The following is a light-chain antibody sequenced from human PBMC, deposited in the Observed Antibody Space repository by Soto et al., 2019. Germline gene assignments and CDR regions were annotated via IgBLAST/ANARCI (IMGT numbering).Light chain of an antibody. CDR2: GSS. V-gene: IGKV1-6*01. CDR3: LQDYTYPRT. J-gene: IGKJ1*01. Sequence: AIQMTQSPSSLSASVGDRVTITCRASQGIRNDLGWYQQKPGKAPKVLIYGSSNLQSGVPSRFRGSGSGTEFTLTISSLQPEDFATYYCLQDYTYPRTFGQRTKVEI. CDR1: QGIRND.